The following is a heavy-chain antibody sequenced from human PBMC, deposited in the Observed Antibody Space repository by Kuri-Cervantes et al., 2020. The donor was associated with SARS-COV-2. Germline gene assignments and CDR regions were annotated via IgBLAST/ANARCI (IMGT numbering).Heavy chain of an antibody. V-gene: IGHV3-21*01. CDR1: GFTFSSYS. J-gene: IGHJ4*02. CDR2: ISSSSSYI. Sequence: GGSLRLSCAASGFTFSSYSMNWVRQAPGKGLEWVSSISSSSSYIYYADSVKGRFTISRDNAKNSPYLQMNSLRAEDTAVYYCARESALLSLDYWGQGTLVPSPQ. D-gene: IGHD2-8*01. CDR3: ARESALLSLDY.